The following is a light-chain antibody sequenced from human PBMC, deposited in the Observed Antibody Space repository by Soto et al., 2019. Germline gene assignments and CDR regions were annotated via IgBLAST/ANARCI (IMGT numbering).Light chain of an antibody. CDR2: DAS. CDR3: QQYGSSPTIT. CDR1: QSISTY. V-gene: IGKV3-20*01. J-gene: IGKJ5*01. Sequence: PVQRATLSCRASQSISTYLAWYQVKPGQAPRLLIYDASSRATGVPARFSGSGSGTDFSLTISSLEPEDFAVYYCQQYGSSPTITFGQGTRLEI.